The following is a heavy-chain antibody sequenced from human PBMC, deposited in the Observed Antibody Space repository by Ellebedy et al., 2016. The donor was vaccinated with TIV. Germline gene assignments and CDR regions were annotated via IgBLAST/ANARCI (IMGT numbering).Heavy chain of an antibody. CDR2: IYTSGST. CDR1: GGSISSGGYY. J-gene: IGHJ5*02. Sequence: SETLSLTXTVSGGSISSGGYYWSWIRQPAGKGLEWIGRIYTSGSTNYNPSLKSRVTMSVDTSKNQFSLKLSSVTAADTAVYYCARGGYCSSTSCSLNWFDPWGQGTLVTVSS. CDR3: ARGGYCSSTSCSLNWFDP. D-gene: IGHD2-2*01. V-gene: IGHV4-61*02.